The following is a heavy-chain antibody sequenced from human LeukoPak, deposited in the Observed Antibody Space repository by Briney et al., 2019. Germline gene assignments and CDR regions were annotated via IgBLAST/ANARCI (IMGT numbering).Heavy chain of an antibody. CDR1: GFTFSKYW. V-gene: IGHV3-74*01. CDR2: IYTDGTVT. CDR3: ATKQWLAPPPDS. D-gene: IGHD6-19*01. Sequence: PGGFLRLSCAASGFTFSKYWMLWVRQAPGKGLESVSRIYTDGTVTTYADSVKGRFTVSRDNADNTMFLQMNSVRDEDTAVYYCATKQWLAPPPDSWGQGTPVTVSS. J-gene: IGHJ4*02.